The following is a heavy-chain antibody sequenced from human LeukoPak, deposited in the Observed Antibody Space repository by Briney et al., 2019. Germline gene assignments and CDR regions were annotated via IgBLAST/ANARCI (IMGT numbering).Heavy chain of an antibody. CDR3: ASSDYGDFFYYMDV. V-gene: IGHV4-39*07. Sequence: SETLSLTCTVSGGSISSSSYYWGWIRQPPGKGLEWIGSIYYSGSTYYNPSLKSRVTISVDTSKNQFSLKLSSVTAADTAVYYCASSDYGDFFYYMDVWGKGTTVTISS. CDR1: GGSISSSSYY. J-gene: IGHJ6*03. D-gene: IGHD4-17*01. CDR2: IYYSGST.